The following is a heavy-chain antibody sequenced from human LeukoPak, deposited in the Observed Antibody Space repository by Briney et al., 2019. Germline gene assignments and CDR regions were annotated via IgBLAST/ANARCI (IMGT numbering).Heavy chain of an antibody. Sequence: SETLSLTCAVYGGSFSGYYWSWIRQPPGKGLEWIGEINHSGSTNYNPSLKSRVTISVDTSKSQFSLKLSSVTAADTAVYYCARALGILTGTFDYWGQGTLVTVSS. J-gene: IGHJ4*02. D-gene: IGHD3-9*01. CDR3: ARALGILTGTFDY. V-gene: IGHV4-34*01. CDR2: INHSGST. CDR1: GGSFSGYY.